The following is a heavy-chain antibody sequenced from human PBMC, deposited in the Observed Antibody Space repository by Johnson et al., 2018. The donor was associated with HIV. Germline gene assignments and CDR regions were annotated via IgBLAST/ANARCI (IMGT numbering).Heavy chain of an antibody. CDR2: IDWNGGSS. V-gene: IGHV3-20*04. CDR3: ARGAYSSSWHASDASDI. J-gene: IGHJ3*02. D-gene: IGHD6-13*01. CDR1: GFTFNNAW. Sequence: VQLMESGGGLVQPGGSLRLSCAASGFTFNNAWMTWVRQAPGNGLEWVSGIDWNGGSSGYADSVKGRFSISRDNGKNSLYLQMNSLRAEDTALYYCARGAYSSSWHASDASDIWGQGTMVTVSS.